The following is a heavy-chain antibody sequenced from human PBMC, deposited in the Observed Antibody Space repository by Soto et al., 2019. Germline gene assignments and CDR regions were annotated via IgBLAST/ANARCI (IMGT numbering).Heavy chain of an antibody. D-gene: IGHD3-10*01. CDR1: GGSISSYY. Sequence: SETLSLTCTVSGGSISSYYWSWIRQPPGKGLEWIGYIYYSGSTNYNPSLKSRVTMSVDTSKNQFSLKLSSVAAADTAVYYCARSYYYGSGSYLDWFDPWGQGTLVTVSS. CDR3: ARSYYYGSGSYLDWFDP. J-gene: IGHJ5*02. CDR2: IYYSGST. V-gene: IGHV4-59*12.